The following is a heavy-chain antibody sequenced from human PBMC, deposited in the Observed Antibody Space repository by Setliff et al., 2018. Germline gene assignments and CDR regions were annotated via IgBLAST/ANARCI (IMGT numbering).Heavy chain of an antibody. Sequence: GGSLRLSCAASGFTFSRYWMTWVRQAPGKGLEWVANIKQDGSEKYYVDSVKGRFTISRDNAKNTLYLQMNSLRAEDTAVYYCARDQTYYGTVNGYSSYYGLDVWGQGTTVTVS. D-gene: IGHD3-9*01. V-gene: IGHV3-7*01. CDR2: IKQDGSEK. CDR3: ARDQTYYGTVNGYSSYYGLDV. CDR1: GFTFSRYW. J-gene: IGHJ6*02.